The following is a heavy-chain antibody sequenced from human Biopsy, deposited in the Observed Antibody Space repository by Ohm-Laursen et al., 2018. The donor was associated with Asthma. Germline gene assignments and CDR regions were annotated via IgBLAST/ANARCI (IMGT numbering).Heavy chain of an antibody. D-gene: IGHD3-16*01. V-gene: IGHV4-30-4*02. CDR2: IYYIGST. Sequence: SDTLSHTCTVSGGSISSGAYYWSWVRQPPGKGLEWIGYIYYIGSTYYNPSLKSRVAISLDTSKNQFSLKLSSVTAADTAVYFCARRGGVRRYFDYWGQGTLVTVSS. CDR1: GGSISSGAYY. J-gene: IGHJ4*02. CDR3: ARRGGVRRYFDY.